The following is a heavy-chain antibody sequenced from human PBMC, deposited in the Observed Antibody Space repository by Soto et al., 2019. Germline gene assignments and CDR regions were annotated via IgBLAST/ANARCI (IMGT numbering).Heavy chain of an antibody. V-gene: IGHV3-30*18. CDR1: GFTFSSYG. CDR3: AKDIAYSGRVEEGRTQPEYGYYFDY. J-gene: IGHJ4*02. Sequence: PGGSLRLSCAASGFTFSSYGMHWVRQAPGKGLEWVAVISYDGSNKYYADSVKGRFTISRDNSKNTLYLQMNSLRAEDTAVYYCAKDIAYSGRVEEGRTQPEYGYYFDYWGQGTLVTVSS. D-gene: IGHD1-26*01. CDR2: ISYDGSNK.